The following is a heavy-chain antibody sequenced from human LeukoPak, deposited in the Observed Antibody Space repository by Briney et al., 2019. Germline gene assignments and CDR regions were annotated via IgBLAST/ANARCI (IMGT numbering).Heavy chain of an antibody. J-gene: IGHJ6*03. CDR2: ISNSSTI. CDR1: GFTFSSYS. Sequence: GGSLRLSCAASGFTFSSYSMNWVRQAPGKGLEWVSYISNSSTIYYADSVKGRFTISRDNAKNSLSLQMNSLRAEDTAVYYCAGGPDYDFWSGWGYYYYYYMDVWGKGTTVTVSS. V-gene: IGHV3-48*01. CDR3: AGGPDYDFWSGWGYYYYYYMDV. D-gene: IGHD3-3*01.